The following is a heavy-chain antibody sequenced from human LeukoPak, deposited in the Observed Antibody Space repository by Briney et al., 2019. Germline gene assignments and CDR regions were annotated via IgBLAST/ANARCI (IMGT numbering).Heavy chain of an antibody. J-gene: IGHJ4*02. D-gene: IGHD3-22*01. CDR3: ARVIYDSSGYYYFDY. CDR2: IYYSGST. Sequence: PSETLSLTCTVSGGXISSYYCSWIRQPPGKGLEWIGYIYYSGSTNYNPSLKSRVTISVDTSKNQFSLKLSSVTAADTAVYYCARVIYDSSGYYYFDYWGQGTLVTVSS. V-gene: IGHV4-59*01. CDR1: GGXISSYY.